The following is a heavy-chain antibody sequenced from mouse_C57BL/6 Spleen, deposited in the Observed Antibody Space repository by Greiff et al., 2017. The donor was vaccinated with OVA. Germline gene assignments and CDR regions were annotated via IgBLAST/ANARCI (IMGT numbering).Heavy chain of an antibody. CDR2: IRSKSNNYAT. D-gene: IGHD1-1*02. J-gene: IGHJ4*01. CDR1: GFSFNTYA. V-gene: IGHV10-1*01. Sequence: EVQGVESGGGLVQPKGSLKLSCAASGFSFNTYAMNWVRQAPGKGLEWVARIRSKSNNYATYYADSVKDRFTISRDDSESMLYLQMNNLKTEDTAMYYCVRLWEAMDYWGQGTSVTVSS. CDR3: VRLWEAMDY.